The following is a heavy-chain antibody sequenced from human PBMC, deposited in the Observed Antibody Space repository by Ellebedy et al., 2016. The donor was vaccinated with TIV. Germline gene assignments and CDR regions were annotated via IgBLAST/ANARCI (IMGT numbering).Heavy chain of an antibody. CDR3: TRDRGGGNYRYYYYGFDV. J-gene: IGHJ6*02. CDR1: GFTFSTYP. V-gene: IGHV3-30-3*01. D-gene: IGHD4/OR15-4a*01. CDR2: ISYDGTDK. Sequence: GESLKISCAASGFTFSTYPMHWVRQAPGKGLEWVALISYDGTDKFYADSVRGRFSISRDNSKRTQYLQMDSLRGDDTAIYYCTRDRGGGNYRYYYYGFDVWGQGTTVTVSS.